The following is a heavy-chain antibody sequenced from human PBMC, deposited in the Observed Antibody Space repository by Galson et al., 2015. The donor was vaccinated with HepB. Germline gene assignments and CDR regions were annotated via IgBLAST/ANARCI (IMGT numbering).Heavy chain of an antibody. D-gene: IGHD3-10*01. V-gene: IGHV3-7*01. Sequence: SLRLSCAASGFTFSSYWMSWVRQAPGKGLEWVANIKQDGSEKYYVDSVKGRFTISRDNAKNSLYLQMNSLRAEDTAVYYCARVAQHKWFGELLGYFDYWGQGTLVTVSS. CDR1: GFTFSSYW. J-gene: IGHJ4*02. CDR3: ARVAQHKWFGELLGYFDY. CDR2: IKQDGSEK.